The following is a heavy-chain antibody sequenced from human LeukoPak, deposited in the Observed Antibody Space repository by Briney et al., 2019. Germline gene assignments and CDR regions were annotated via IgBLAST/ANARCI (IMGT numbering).Heavy chain of an antibody. Sequence: GGSLRLSCAASGFRFSTYWMNWVRQAPGKGLEWVSSITYTSDIYYADSVKGRFTISRDNAKNSLYLQMSSLRAEDTAVYYCARGQNLGDYWGQGTLVTVSS. V-gene: IGHV3-21*01. J-gene: IGHJ4*02. CDR1: GFRFSTYW. CDR3: ARGQNLGDY. CDR2: ITYTSDI. D-gene: IGHD7-27*01.